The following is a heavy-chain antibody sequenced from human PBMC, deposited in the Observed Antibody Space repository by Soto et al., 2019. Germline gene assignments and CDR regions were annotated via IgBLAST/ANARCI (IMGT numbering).Heavy chain of an antibody. CDR2: IIPMFGTS. V-gene: IGHV1-69*13. J-gene: IGHJ6*02. D-gene: IGHD3-10*01. CDR3: ARGVRTGFYGMDV. CDR1: GGTFSNYA. Sequence: SVKVSCKASGGTFSNYAISWVRQAPGQGLEWVGGIIPMFGTSNYAQNFQGRVSMTADEATSTACMELSSLRSEDTAVYYCARGVRTGFYGMDVCGQGTTVNVSS.